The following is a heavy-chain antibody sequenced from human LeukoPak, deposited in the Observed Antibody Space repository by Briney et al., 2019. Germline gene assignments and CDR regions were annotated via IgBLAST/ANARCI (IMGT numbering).Heavy chain of an antibody. CDR1: GGTFSSYA. V-gene: IGHV1-69*01. Sequence: SVKVSCKASGGTFSSYAISWVRQAPGQGLEWMGGIIPIFGTANYAQKFQGRVTITADESTSTAYMELSSLRSEDTAVYYCARGWSGVLWFGELNYWGQGTLSPSPQ. CDR2: IIPIFGTA. J-gene: IGHJ4*02. D-gene: IGHD3-10*01. CDR3: ARGWSGVLWFGELNY.